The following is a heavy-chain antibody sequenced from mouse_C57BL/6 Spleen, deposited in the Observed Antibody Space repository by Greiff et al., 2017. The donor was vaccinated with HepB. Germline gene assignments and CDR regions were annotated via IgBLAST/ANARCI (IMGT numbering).Heavy chain of an antibody. CDR2: INPGNGGT. D-gene: IGHD2-4*01. Sequence: VQLQQSGTELVKPGASVKLSCKASGYTFTSYWMHWVKQRPGQGLEWIGNINPGNGGTNYNEKFKSKATLTVDKSSSTAYMQLSSLTSEDSAVYYCARGGLRRDWYFDVWGTGTTVTVSS. V-gene: IGHV1-53*01. CDR3: ARGGLRRDWYFDV. CDR1: GYTFTSYW. J-gene: IGHJ1*03.